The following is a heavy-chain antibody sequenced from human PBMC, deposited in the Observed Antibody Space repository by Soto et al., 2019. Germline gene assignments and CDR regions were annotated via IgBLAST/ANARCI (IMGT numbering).Heavy chain of an antibody. J-gene: IGHJ6*02. Sequence: PSETLSLTCAVYGGSFSGYYWSWIRQPPGKGLEWIGEINHSGSTNYNPSLKSRVTISVDTSKNQFSLKLSSVTAADTAVYYCARGFTGYSSSWYRLFYYYGMDVWGQGTTVTVSS. V-gene: IGHV4-34*01. CDR1: GGSFSGYY. CDR3: ARGFTGYSSSWYRLFYYYGMDV. D-gene: IGHD6-13*01. CDR2: INHSGST.